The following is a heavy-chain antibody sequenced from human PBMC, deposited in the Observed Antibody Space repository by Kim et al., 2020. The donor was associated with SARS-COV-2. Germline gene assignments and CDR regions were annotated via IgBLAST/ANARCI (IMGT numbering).Heavy chain of an antibody. J-gene: IGHJ6*02. D-gene: IGHD3-3*01. CDR3: ARDLRSATSPNITIFGVDRFYGMDV. Sequence: ASVKVSCKASGYTFTSYGISWVRQAPGQGLEWMGWISAYNGNTNYAQKLQGRVTMTTDTSTSTAYMELRSLRSDDTAVYYCARDLRSATSPNITIFGVDRFYGMDVWGQGTMVTVSS. CDR1: GYTFTSYG. CDR2: ISAYNGNT. V-gene: IGHV1-18*04.